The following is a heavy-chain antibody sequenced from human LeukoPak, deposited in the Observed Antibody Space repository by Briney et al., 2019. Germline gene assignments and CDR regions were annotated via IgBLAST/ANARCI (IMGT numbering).Heavy chain of an antibody. V-gene: IGHV3-23*01. CDR3: AKPPPDSSSWLFDY. CDR1: GFTFSTYA. J-gene: IGHJ4*02. CDR2: LSANGGST. Sequence: GESLTLSCAASGFTFSTYAMSWVRQAPGKGLEGVSALSANGGSTYYADSVKGRFTISRDNSKNTLNLQMNSLRVEDTAVYYCAKPPPDSSSWLFDYWGQGTLVTVSS. D-gene: IGHD6-13*01.